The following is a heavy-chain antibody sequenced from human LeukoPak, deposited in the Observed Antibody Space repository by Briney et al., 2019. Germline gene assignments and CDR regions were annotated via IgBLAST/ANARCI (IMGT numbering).Heavy chain of an antibody. CDR1: GFTFSGSA. CDR2: IRSKANSYAT. CDR3: TSLTYYYDSSGYL. Sequence: GGSLRLSCAASGFTFSGSAMHWVRQASGKGLEWVGRIRSKANSYATAYAASVKGRFTISRDDSKNTAYLQMSSLKTEDTAVYYCTSLTYYYDSSGYLWGQGTLVTVSS. D-gene: IGHD3-22*01. J-gene: IGHJ4*02. V-gene: IGHV3-73*01.